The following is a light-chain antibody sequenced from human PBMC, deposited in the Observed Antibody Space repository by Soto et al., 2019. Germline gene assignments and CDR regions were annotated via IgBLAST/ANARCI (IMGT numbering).Light chain of an antibody. V-gene: IGKV3-15*01. Sequence: EIVMTQSPATLSVSPGERATLSCRASQSVSGNLAWYQQKPGQAPRLLIYGASTRATGIPSRFSGSGSGTEFTLTISSLLSEDFAVYYCQQYNNWPPLTFGGGTKVDIK. CDR2: GAS. J-gene: IGKJ4*01. CDR3: QQYNNWPPLT. CDR1: QSVSGN.